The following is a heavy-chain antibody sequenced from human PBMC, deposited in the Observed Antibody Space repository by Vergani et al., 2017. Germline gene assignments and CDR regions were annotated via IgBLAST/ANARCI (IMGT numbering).Heavy chain of an antibody. J-gene: IGHJ5*02. D-gene: IGHD6-19*01. V-gene: IGHV4-61*02. CDR3: ARAGIAVAFDP. CDR2: IYTSGST. CDR1: GGSISSGSYY. Sequence: QVQLQESGPGLVKPSQTLSLTCTVSGGSISSGSYYWSWIRQPAGKGLEWIGRIYTSGSTNYNPSLKSRVTMSVDTSKNQFSLKLSSVTAADTAVYYCARAGIAVAFDPWGQGTLVTVSS.